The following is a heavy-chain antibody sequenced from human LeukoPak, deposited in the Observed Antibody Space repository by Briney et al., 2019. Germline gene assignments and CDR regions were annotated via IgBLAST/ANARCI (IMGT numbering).Heavy chain of an antibody. CDR3: ARDSYYYDSSGSVAFDP. Sequence: KPSETLSLTCTVSGGSISSYYWSWNRQPPGKGLEWIGYIYYSGSTNYNPSLKSRVTISVDTSKNQFSLKLSSVTAADTAVYYCARDSYYYDSSGSVAFDPWGQGTLVTVSS. V-gene: IGHV4-59*01. CDR2: IYYSGST. D-gene: IGHD3-22*01. CDR1: GGSISSYY. J-gene: IGHJ5*02.